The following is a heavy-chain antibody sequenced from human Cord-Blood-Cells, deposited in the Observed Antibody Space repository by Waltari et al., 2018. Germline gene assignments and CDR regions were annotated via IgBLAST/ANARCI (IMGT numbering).Heavy chain of an antibody. CDR3: ATRTVTTDY. CDR2: FDPEDGET. Sequence: QVQLVQSGAEVKKPGASVKVSCKVSGYTLTELSMHWVRQAPGKGLEWMGGFDPEDGETIYAQKYQGRVTMTEETSTNTAYMELSSLRSEDTAVYYCATRTVTTDYWGQGTLVTVSS. V-gene: IGHV1-24*01. J-gene: IGHJ4*02. CDR1: GYTLTELS. D-gene: IGHD4-4*01.